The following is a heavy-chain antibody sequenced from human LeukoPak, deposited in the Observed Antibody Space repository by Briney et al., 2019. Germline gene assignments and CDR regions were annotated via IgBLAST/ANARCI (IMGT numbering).Heavy chain of an antibody. CDR2: IIPIFGTA. V-gene: IGHV1-69*01. Sequence: SVKVSCKASGGTFSSYAISWVRQAPGQGLEWMGGIIPIFGTANYAQKFQGRVTIIADESTSTAYMELSSPRSEDTAVYYCARGPYSGSYFYGHYYYGMDVWGQGTTVTVSS. J-gene: IGHJ6*02. CDR3: ARGPYSGSYFYGHYYYGMDV. CDR1: GGTFSSYA. D-gene: IGHD1-26*01.